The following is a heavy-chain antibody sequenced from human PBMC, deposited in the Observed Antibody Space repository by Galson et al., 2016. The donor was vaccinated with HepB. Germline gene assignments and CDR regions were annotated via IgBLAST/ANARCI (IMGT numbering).Heavy chain of an antibody. Sequence: SLRLSCAASGFTFNTYWMHWVRQAPGKGLVWVSRINSDGRSTAYADSVQGRFTTSRDNAKNTLFLQMNSLRAEDTAVYYCVRDLVSNSGSYWIRVGAMDVWGHGTTVTVSS. CDR1: GFTFNTYW. CDR2: INSDGRST. J-gene: IGHJ6*02. CDR3: VRDLVSNSGSYWIRVGAMDV. V-gene: IGHV3-74*01. D-gene: IGHD1-26*01.